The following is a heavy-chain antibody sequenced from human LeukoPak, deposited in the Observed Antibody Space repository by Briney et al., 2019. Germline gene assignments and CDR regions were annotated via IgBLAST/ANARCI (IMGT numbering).Heavy chain of an antibody. V-gene: IGHV4-59*01. D-gene: IGHD3-10*01. CDR3: ARVPAIRGVNVFYYYYIDV. Sequence: KPSETLSLTCTVSGGSISTYYWSWIRQPPGKGLEWIGYIYYTGSANYNPPLKSRITISVATSKNQCSLKLNSVTAAETAVYYCARVPAIRGVNVFYYYYIDVWGKGNTVTVSS. J-gene: IGHJ6*03. CDR1: GGSISTYY. CDR2: IYYTGSA.